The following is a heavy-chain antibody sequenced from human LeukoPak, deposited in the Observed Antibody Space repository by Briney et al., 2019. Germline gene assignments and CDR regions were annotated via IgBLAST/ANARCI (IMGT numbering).Heavy chain of an antibody. CDR3: AGLGYCSGGSCYTNDY. V-gene: IGHV1-2*06. CDR1: GYTFTGYY. CDR2: INPNSGGT. J-gene: IGHJ4*02. Sequence: ASVKVSCKASGYTFTGYYMHWVRQAPGQGLEWMGRINPNSGGTNYAQKFQGRVTMTRDTSISTAYMELSRLRSDDTAVYYCAGLGYCSGGSCYTNDYWGQGTLVTVFS. D-gene: IGHD2-15*01.